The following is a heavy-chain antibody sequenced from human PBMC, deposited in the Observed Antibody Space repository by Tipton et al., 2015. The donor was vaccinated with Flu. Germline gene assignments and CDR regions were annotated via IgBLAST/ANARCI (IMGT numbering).Heavy chain of an antibody. D-gene: IGHD2-21*01. CDR3: TRDYHFGDAWLLDL. J-gene: IGHJ3*01. Sequence: SLRLSCAVSGFRLSDHYMEWVRQVPGKGLEWVGCSRDEANSYTAEYAASVKGRFTISRDDSQNSLYLQMDSLKTEDTAVYYCTRDYHFGDAWLLDLWGQGAIVTVSS. V-gene: IGHV3-72*01. CDR2: SRDEANSYTA. CDR1: GFRLSDHY.